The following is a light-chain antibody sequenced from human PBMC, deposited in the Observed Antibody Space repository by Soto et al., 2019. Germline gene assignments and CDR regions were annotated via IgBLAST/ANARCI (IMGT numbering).Light chain of an antibody. V-gene: IGLV3-9*01. J-gene: IGLJ2*01. CDR1: NIGTKN. CDR3: QVWDRSTVV. Sequence: SYELTQPLSVSVALGQTARITCGGNNIGTKNVHWYQQKPGQAPVLVIYRDSNRPSGIPERVSGSNSANTATLTISRAQAGDDDDYYCQVWDRSTVVFGGGTKLTVL. CDR2: RDS.